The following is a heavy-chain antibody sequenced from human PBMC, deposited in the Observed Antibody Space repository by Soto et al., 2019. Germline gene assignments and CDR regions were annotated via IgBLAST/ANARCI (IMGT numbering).Heavy chain of an antibody. CDR1: SASLGANY. J-gene: IGHJ6*02. D-gene: IGHD5-18*01. CDR2: VHPSGST. CDR3: ARGKPSGYRFGPRNFFYYGLDV. Sequence: PSETLSLTCSVFSASLGANYESCLLQPPYKGVELVGEVHPSGSTDYNPSLKSRLTLSLDTSKNQFSLKVASVTAADTAVYFCARGKPSGYRFGPRNFFYYGLDVWGQGTTVTVS. V-gene: IGHV4-34*01.